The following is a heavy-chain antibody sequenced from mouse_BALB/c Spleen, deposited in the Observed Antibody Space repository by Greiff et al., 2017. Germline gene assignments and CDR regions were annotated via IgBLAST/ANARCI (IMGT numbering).Heavy chain of an antibody. CDR1: GFNIKDTY. D-gene: IGHD2-1*01. Sequence: EVQLQQSGAELVKPGASVKLSCTASGFNIKDTYMHWVKQRPEQGLEWIGRIDPANGNTKYDPKFQGKATITADTSSNTAYLQLSSLTSEDTAVYYCSSWGNHAMDYWGQGTSVTVSS. J-gene: IGHJ4*01. CDR2: IDPANGNT. CDR3: SSWGNHAMDY. V-gene: IGHV14-3*02.